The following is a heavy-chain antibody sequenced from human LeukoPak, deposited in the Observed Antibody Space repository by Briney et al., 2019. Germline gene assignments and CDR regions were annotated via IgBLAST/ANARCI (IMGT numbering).Heavy chain of an antibody. V-gene: IGHV1-2*02. J-gene: IGHJ3*02. CDR1: GYTFTGYY. Sequence: ASVKVSSKASGYTFTGYYMHWVRQAPGQGLEWMGWINPNSGGTNYAQKFQGRVTMTRDTSISTAYMELSRLRSDDTAVYYCARDFEYYYDTKWYAFDIWGQGTMVAVSS. CDR2: INPNSGGT. D-gene: IGHD3-22*01. CDR3: ARDFEYYYDTKWYAFDI.